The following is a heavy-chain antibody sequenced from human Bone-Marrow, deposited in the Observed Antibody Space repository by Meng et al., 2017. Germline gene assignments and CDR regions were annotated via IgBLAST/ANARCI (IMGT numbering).Heavy chain of an antibody. Sequence: QVHVQESGQGCGKPSQTLPLTCSVSGGSISSGGYYWSWIRQHPGKGLEWIGYIYYSGSTYYNPSLKSRVTISVDTSKNQFSLKLSSVTAADTAVYYCASGYCSGGSCQVGWFDPWGQGTPVTVSS. CDR2: IYYSGST. CDR3: ASGYCSGGSCQVGWFDP. CDR1: GGSISSGGYY. J-gene: IGHJ5*02. D-gene: IGHD2-15*01. V-gene: IGHV4-31*03.